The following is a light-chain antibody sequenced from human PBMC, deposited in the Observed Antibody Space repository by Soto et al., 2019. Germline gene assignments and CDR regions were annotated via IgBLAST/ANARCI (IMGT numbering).Light chain of an antibody. CDR2: VAS. Sequence: EIVLTQSPATLSVSPGERATLTCRASQTVGTSLAWYQQKPGQAPRLLIYVASTSATGFPSRFSGSGSGTEIALTISSLQSEVFAVYYCQQHNAWPLTFGGGTKVEIK. V-gene: IGKV3-15*01. CDR1: QTVGTS. CDR3: QQHNAWPLT. J-gene: IGKJ4*01.